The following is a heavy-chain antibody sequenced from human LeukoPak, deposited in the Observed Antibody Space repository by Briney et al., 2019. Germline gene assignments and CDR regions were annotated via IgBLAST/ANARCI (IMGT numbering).Heavy chain of an antibody. Sequence: GASVKVSCKASGGTFSSYAISWVRQAPGQGLEWMGRIIPIFGTANFAQKFQGRVTITTDESTSTAYMELSSLRSEDTAVYYCARDIASGSWYRGSWFDPWGQGTLVTVSS. J-gene: IGHJ5*02. CDR1: GGTFSSYA. V-gene: IGHV1-69*05. CDR2: IIPIFGTA. CDR3: ARDIASGSWYRGSWFDP. D-gene: IGHD6-13*01.